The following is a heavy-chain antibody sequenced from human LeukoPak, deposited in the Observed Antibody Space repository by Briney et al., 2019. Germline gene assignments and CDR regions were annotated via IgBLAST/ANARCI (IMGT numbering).Heavy chain of an antibody. V-gene: IGHV3-23*01. Sequence: GGSLRLSCAASGFTFSSYAMTWVRQAPGKGLEWVSAISGSGDYTYYADSVKGRFTISRDNSKNTLYLQMNSLRAEDTAVHYCAKGAGGSSGWYLGYWGQGTLVTVSS. CDR2: ISGSGDYT. J-gene: IGHJ4*02. CDR1: GFTFSSYA. D-gene: IGHD6-19*01. CDR3: AKGAGGSSGWYLGY.